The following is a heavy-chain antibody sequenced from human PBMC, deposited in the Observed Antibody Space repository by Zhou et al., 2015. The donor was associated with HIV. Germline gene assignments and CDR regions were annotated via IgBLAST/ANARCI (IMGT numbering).Heavy chain of an antibody. J-gene: IGHJ2*01. D-gene: IGHD3-16*01. Sequence: QVHLMQSGAEVKKPGSSVKVSCKASGYIFTSYYIHWVRQAPGQGLEWMGMINPSGGNTNYAQKFQGRVTMTRDTSTNTVYMELSSLRSEDTAVYYCARERGGGTRPDWRYFDLWGRGTLVIVSS. CDR1: GYIFTSYY. CDR2: INPSGGNT. CDR3: ARERGGGTRPDWRYFDL. V-gene: IGHV1-46*01.